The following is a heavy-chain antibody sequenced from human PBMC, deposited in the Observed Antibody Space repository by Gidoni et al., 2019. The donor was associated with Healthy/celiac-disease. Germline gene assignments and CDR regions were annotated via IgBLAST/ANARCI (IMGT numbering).Heavy chain of an antibody. J-gene: IGHJ4*02. CDR2: IRYDGSNK. CDR3: ANHYRRGNNWNPTQYYFDY. CDR1: GFPFSSYG. V-gene: IGHV3-30*02. D-gene: IGHD1-20*01. Sequence: QVPLVESGGGVVQPGGSLRLSCSASGFPFSSYGMHWVRQAPGKGLEWVAFIRYDGSNKYYADSGKGRFTISRDNSKNTLYLQMNSLRAEDTAVYYCANHYRRGNNWNPTQYYFDYWGQGTLVTVSS.